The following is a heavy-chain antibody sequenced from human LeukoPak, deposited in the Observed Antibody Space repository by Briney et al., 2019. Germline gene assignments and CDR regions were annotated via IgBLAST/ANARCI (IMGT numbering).Heavy chain of an antibody. Sequence: GESLKISCKGSGYSFSSYWIGWVRQTPGKGLEWMGSIYPGNSNTISSPSFEGQVTISADKSTRAAYLQWSSLKASDTAVYFCVRLQTDSSAYYSHHYYYMDVWGKGTTVTVSS. V-gene: IGHV5-51*01. J-gene: IGHJ6*03. CDR2: IYPGNSNT. CDR3: VRLQTDSSAYYSHHYYYMDV. CDR1: GYSFSSYW. D-gene: IGHD3-22*01.